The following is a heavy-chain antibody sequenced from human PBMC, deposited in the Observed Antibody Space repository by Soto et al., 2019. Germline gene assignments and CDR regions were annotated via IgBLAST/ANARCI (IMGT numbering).Heavy chain of an antibody. CDR1: GFTVSSNY. Sequence: GGSLRLSCAASGFTVSSNYMSWVRQAPGKGLEWVSVIYSGGSTYYADSVKGRFTISRDNSKNTLYLQMNSLRAEDTAVYYCARDRAYSGDYYYYYGMDVWGQGTTVTVPS. CDR3: ARDRAYSGDYYYYYGMDV. V-gene: IGHV3-53*01. CDR2: IYSGGST. J-gene: IGHJ6*02. D-gene: IGHD1-26*01.